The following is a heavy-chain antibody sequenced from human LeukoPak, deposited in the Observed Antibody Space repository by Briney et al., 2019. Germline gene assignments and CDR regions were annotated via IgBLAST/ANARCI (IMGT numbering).Heavy chain of an antibody. J-gene: IGHJ4*02. CDR2: INSGGST. V-gene: IGHV3-53*01. CDR1: GFTVSSNY. D-gene: IGHD3-10*01. CDR3: ARDLSYYGSGSDNFLYY. Sequence: GGSLRLSCAASGFTVSSNYMNWVRQAPGQGLEWVSVINSGGSTHYADSVKGRFTISRDNSKNTLYQMNSLRAEDTAVYYCARDLSYYGSGSDNFLYYWGQGTLVTVSS.